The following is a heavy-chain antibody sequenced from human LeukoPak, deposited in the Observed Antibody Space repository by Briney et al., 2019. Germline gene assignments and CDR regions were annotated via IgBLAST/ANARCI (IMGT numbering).Heavy chain of an antibody. CDR1: GFTFSSYS. J-gene: IGHJ5*02. D-gene: IGHD3-10*01. CDR3: ARDPYGSGSNDWFDP. Sequence: GGSLRLSCAASGFTFSSYSMNWVRQAPGKGLEWVSSISSSGSYIYYADSVKGRFTISRDNAKNSLYLQMNSLRAEDTAVYYCARDPYGSGSNDWFDPWGQGTLVTVSS. CDR2: ISSSGSYI. V-gene: IGHV3-21*01.